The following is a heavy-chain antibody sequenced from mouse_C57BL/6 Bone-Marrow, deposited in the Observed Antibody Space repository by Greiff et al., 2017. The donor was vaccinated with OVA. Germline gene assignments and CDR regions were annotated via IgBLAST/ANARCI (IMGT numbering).Heavy chain of an antibody. D-gene: IGHD1-1*01. CDR2: ISSGGSYT. J-gene: IGHJ3*01. V-gene: IGHV5-6*01. CDR1: GFTFSSYG. Sequence: EVQGVESGGDLVKPGGSLKLSCAASGFTFSSYGMSWVRQTPDKRLEWVATISSGGSYTYYPDSVKGRFTISRDNAKNTLYLQMSSLKSEDTAMYYCARNLLLAYWGQGTLVTVSA. CDR3: ARNLLLAY.